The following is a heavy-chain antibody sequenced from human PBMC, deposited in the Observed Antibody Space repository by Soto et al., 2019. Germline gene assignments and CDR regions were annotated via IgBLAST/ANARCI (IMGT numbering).Heavy chain of an antibody. Sequence: QVQLVESGGGVVQPGRSLRLSCGASGFKFSTYGMHWVRQAPGKGLEWVAVISSDGNSKDYADSVKGRFTISRDNSKNTTYRQRNSRRAEETAVYYCAKGLVGYDCGVQDYGCGMDGWGQGTTVAVSS. V-gene: IGHV3-30*18. CDR2: ISSDGNSK. D-gene: IGHD1-26*01. J-gene: IGHJ6*02. CDR1: GFKFSTYG. CDR3: AKGLVGYDCGVQDYGCGMDG.